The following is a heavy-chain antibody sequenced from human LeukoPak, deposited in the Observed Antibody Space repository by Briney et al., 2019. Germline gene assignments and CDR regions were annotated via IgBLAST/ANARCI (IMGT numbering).Heavy chain of an antibody. V-gene: IGHV4-34*01. Sequence: IPSETLSLTCAVYGGSFSGYYWSWIPQPPGKGLEGIGEINHSGSTNYNPSLKSRVTISVDTSKNQFSLKLSSVTAADTAVYYCARGALVSSVVAINCCRAFDIWGQGTMVTVSS. CDR3: ARGALVSSVVAINCCRAFDI. CDR2: INHSGST. J-gene: IGHJ3*02. D-gene: IGHD3-22*01. CDR1: GGSFSGYY.